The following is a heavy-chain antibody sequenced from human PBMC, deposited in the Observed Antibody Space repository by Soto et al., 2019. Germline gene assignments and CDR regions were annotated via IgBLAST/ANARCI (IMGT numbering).Heavy chain of an antibody. J-gene: IGHJ5*02. Sequence: SGPTLVNPTQTLTLTCTFSGFSLSTSGVGVGWIRQPPGKALEWLALIYWDDDKRYSPSLKTRLSITKDTSKKQVVVTMTNMDTVDTATYYCARQVRYCSGNGCPNLFEPWGQGTLVTVSS. CDR2: IYWDDDK. V-gene: IGHV2-5*02. CDR1: GFSLSTSGVG. CDR3: ARQVRYCSGNGCPNLFEP. D-gene: IGHD2-15*01.